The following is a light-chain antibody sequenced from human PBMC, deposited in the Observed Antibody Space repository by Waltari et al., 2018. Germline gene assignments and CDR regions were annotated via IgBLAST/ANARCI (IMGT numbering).Light chain of an antibody. V-gene: IGKV1-5*03. CDR2: KAS. Sequence: DIQMTQSPSTLSASVGDRVTITCRASQSISHLLAWYQQKPGKAPKLLSSKASSLEKEVPSRFSGSGSGTEFTLTITNLQPDDFATFYCQRYDDYPPTFGGGTKVEIK. CDR1: QSISHL. J-gene: IGKJ4*01. CDR3: QRYDDYPPT.